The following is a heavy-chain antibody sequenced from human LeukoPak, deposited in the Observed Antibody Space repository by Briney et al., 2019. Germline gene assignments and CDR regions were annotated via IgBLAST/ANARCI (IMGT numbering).Heavy chain of an antibody. J-gene: IGHJ4*02. V-gene: IGHV1-18*01. CDR1: GYTFTIYG. CDR3: ARDLPLQSTPFDY. D-gene: IGHD4-4*01. Sequence: ASVTVSFTASGYTFTIYGVSWVRQAPGQGLEWMGWISAYNGNTNYAQKLQGRVTMTRDTSTSTVYMELSSLRSEDTAVYYCARDLPLQSTPFDYGGQGTLVTVS. CDR2: ISAYNGNT.